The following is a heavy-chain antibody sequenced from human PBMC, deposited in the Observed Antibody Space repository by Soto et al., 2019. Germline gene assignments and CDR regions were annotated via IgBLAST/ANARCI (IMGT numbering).Heavy chain of an antibody. D-gene: IGHD3-22*01. V-gene: IGHV3-30-3*01. CDR2: MSYDVTYK. Sequence: QVQLEESGGGVVQPGRSLRLSCAASGFTFSNYIMHWVRQAPGKGLEWVAAMSYDVTYKYYADFVKGRFTISRDNSKNTLDLQMNSLRAEDTAVYFCARGSYYDTSGDFFDYWGQGTLVSVSS. CDR1: GFTFSNYI. CDR3: ARGSYYDTSGDFFDY. J-gene: IGHJ4*02.